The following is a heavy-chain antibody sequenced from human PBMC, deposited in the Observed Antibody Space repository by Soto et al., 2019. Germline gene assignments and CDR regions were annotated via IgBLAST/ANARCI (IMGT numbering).Heavy chain of an antibody. Sequence: LSLTCTVSGGSISSYYWSWIRQPPGKGLEWIGYIYYSGSTNYNPSLKSRVTISVDTTKNQFSLKLSSVTAADTAVYYCARDRWFDPWGQGTLVTVSS. CDR3: ARDRWFDP. J-gene: IGHJ5*02. CDR2: IYYSGST. V-gene: IGHV4-59*01. CDR1: GGSISSYY.